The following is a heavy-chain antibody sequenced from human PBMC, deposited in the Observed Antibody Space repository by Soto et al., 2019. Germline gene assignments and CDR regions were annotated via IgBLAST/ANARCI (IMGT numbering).Heavy chain of an antibody. CDR1: GGSISSGGYC. CDR2: IYYSGST. CDR3: AAGGGLPRYY. D-gene: IGHD5-12*01. J-gene: IGHJ4*02. Sequence: SETLSLTCTVSGGSISSGGYCLGWIRQPPGKGLEWIGSIYYSGSTYYNPSLKSRVTISVDRSKNQFSLKLSSVTAADTAVYYCAAGGGLPRYYWGQGTLVTVSS. V-gene: IGHV4-39*07.